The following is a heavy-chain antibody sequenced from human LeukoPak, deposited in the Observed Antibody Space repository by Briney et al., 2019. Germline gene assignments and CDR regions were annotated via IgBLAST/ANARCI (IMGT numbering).Heavy chain of an antibody. CDR1: GFTFSDYY. CDR2: ISNSGSII. V-gene: IGHV3-11*04. Sequence: PGGSLRLSCAASGFTFSDYYMSWIRQAPGKGLEWISYISNSGSIIYYADSVQGRFTISRDNAKNSLYLQMNSLRAEDTAVYYCARSPGPPTGTHDAFDIWGQGTMVTVSS. CDR3: ARSPGPPTGTHDAFDI. J-gene: IGHJ3*02. D-gene: IGHD1-7*01.